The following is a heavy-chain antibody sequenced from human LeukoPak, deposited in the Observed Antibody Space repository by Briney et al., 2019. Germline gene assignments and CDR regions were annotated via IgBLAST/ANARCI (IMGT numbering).Heavy chain of an antibody. Sequence: GGSLRLSCAASGFTFSNAWMSWVRQAPGKGLEWVGRIKSETAGGATDNAAPVKGRFTISRDDSKNTLYLQMNSLKTEDTAVYYCTTERLGKWAFDIWGQGTMVTVSS. D-gene: IGHD2-8*01. V-gene: IGHV3-15*01. CDR3: TTERLGKWAFDI. CDR2: IKSETAGGAT. J-gene: IGHJ3*02. CDR1: GFTFSNAW.